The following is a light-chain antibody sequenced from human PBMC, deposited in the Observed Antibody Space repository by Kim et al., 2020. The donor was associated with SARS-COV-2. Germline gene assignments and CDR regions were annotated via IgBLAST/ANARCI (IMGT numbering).Light chain of an antibody. CDR1: EYISTY. CDR3: QHSYTTPWT. J-gene: IGKJ1*01. V-gene: IGKV1-39*01. CDR2: TAS. Sequence: DIQMTQSPSSLSASVGDTVTIACRASEYISTYLNWYQHKPGKAPKLLIYTASTLHSGVPSRFSGSGSGADFTLTISSLQPEDFATYYCQHSYTTPWTVGHGTKVDIK.